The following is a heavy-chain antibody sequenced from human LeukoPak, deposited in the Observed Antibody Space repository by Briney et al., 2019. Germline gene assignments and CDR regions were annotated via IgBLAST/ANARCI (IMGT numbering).Heavy chain of an antibody. CDR1: GFTFSNYA. CDR2: ISGSGGST. Sequence: GGSLRLSCAASGFTFSNYAMSWVRQAPGKGLEWVSAISGSGGSTYYADSVKGRFTISGDNSKNTLYLQMNSLRAEDTAVYYCAKDRSYGADPFDYWGQGTLVTVSS. V-gene: IGHV3-23*01. J-gene: IGHJ4*02. CDR3: AKDRSYGADPFDY. D-gene: IGHD1-26*01.